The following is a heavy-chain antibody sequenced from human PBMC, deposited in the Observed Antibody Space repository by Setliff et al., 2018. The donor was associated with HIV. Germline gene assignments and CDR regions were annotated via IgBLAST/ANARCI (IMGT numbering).Heavy chain of an antibody. V-gene: IGHV1-69*13. CDR3: ARSRIAAAGTPHYFDY. D-gene: IGHD6-13*01. Sequence: GASVKVSCKASGGTFSSYAISWVRQAPGQGLEWMGGIIPIFGTANYAQKFQGRVTITADESTSTAYMALSSLRSEDTAVYYCARSRIAAAGTPHYFDYWGQGTLVTVSS. CDR2: IIPIFGTA. J-gene: IGHJ4*02. CDR1: GGTFSSYA.